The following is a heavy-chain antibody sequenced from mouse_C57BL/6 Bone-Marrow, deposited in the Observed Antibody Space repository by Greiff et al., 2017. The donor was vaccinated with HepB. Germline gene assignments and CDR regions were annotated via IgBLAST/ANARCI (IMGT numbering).Heavy chain of an antibody. CDR2: INYDGSST. V-gene: IGHV5-16*01. Sequence: EVKEESEGGLVQPGSSMKLSCTASGFTFSDYYMAWVRQVPEKGLEWVANINYDGSSTYYLDSLKSRFIISRDNAKNILYLQMSSLKSEDTATYYCARFGYYYYAMDYWGQGTSVTVSS. CDR3: ARFGYYYYAMDY. CDR1: GFTFSDYY. D-gene: IGHD2-3*01. J-gene: IGHJ4*01.